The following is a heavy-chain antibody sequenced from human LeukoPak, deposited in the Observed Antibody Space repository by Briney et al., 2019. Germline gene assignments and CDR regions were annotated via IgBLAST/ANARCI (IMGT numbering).Heavy chain of an antibody. D-gene: IGHD2-21*01. V-gene: IGHV3-7*01. J-gene: IGHJ5*02. CDR2: VKQDGSEK. Sequence: PGGSLRLYCGASGFTFSSYWMSWVRQAPGKGLEWVANVKQDGSEKYYVDSVKGRFTISRDNAKNSLYLQMNSLRAEDTAVYYCARGIRPFDPWGQGTLVTVSS. CDR3: ARGIRPFDP. CDR1: GFTFSSYW.